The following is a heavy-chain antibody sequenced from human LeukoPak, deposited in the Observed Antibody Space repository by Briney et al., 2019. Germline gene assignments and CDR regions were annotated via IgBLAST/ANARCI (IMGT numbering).Heavy chain of an antibody. D-gene: IGHD3-9*01. CDR3: TRDLGTYKSSDSIFFDY. Sequence: ASVKVSYKASGYTFTSFGISWVRQAPGQGLEWMGWISAYNGNTVYAQKVQGRVTMTTDTSTSTAYMELRSLRSDDTAVFYCTRDLGTYKSSDSIFFDYWGQGTLVTVSS. J-gene: IGHJ4*02. CDR2: ISAYNGNT. CDR1: GYTFTSFG. V-gene: IGHV1-18*01.